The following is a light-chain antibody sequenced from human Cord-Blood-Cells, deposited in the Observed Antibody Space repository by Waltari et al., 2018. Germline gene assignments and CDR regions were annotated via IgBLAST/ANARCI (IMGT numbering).Light chain of an antibody. CDR2: DVS. CDR1: RSDVGGYNY. Sequence: QSALTQPASVSGSPGQSITISCTGTRSDVGGYNYVSGYQQHPGKAPKLMIYDVSNRHSGVSNRFSGSKSGNTASLTISGLQAEYEADYYCSSYTSSSTLVFGGGTKLTVL. J-gene: IGLJ3*02. V-gene: IGLV2-14*03. CDR3: SSYTSSSTLV.